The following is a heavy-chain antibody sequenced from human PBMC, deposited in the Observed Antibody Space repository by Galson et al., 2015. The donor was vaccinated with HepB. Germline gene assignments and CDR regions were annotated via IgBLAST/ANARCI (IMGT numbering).Heavy chain of an antibody. V-gene: IGHV3-30*03. D-gene: IGHD2-15*01. Sequence: SLRLSCAASGFTFSSYGMHWVRQPPGKGLDWVALISYDGKNKYYADSVKGRFTISRDNSKNSLYLQMNSLRPEDTAVYYCARDVLNRALRSCSGGSCYYYGMDVWGQGTTVTVSS. CDR2: ISYDGKNK. CDR1: GFTFSSYG. J-gene: IGHJ6*02. CDR3: ARDVLNRALRSCSGGSCYYYGMDV.